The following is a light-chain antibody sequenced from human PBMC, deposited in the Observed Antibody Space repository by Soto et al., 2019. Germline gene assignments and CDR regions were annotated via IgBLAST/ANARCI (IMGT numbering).Light chain of an antibody. CDR2: EVN. Sequence: QSALTQPASVARSPGQSITISCTGTSSDVGGFNYVSWYQQHPGKAPKLVIFEVNNRPSGVSNRFSGSKSGSTASLTISGLQAEDEADYYCSSFTSSNTVVFGGGTKLTVL. CDR1: SSDVGGFNY. J-gene: IGLJ2*01. CDR3: SSFTSSNTVV. V-gene: IGLV2-14*01.